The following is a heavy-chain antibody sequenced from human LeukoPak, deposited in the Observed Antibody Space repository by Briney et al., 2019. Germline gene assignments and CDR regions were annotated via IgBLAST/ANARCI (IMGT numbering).Heavy chain of an antibody. D-gene: IGHD6-6*01. CDR2: IYSGGST. V-gene: IGHV3-53*01. Sequence: GGSLRLSCATSGFTVSSSYMGWVRKAPGKGPELVSLIYSGGSTYYADSVKGRFTISRDNSKNTLYLQMNSLRAEETAVYYCARAQDSSSFHFDYWGQGTLVTVSS. CDR3: ARAQDSSSFHFDY. CDR1: GFTVSSSY. J-gene: IGHJ4*02.